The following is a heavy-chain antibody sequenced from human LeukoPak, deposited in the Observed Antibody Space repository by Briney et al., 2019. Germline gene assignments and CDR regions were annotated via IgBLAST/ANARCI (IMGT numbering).Heavy chain of an antibody. CDR1: GFTFSTFA. D-gene: IGHD2-2*01. Sequence: GGSLRLSCAASGFTFSTFAMIWVRQPPGKGLEWVSSIFPSGGEIHYADSVRGRFSISRDNSKNTLYLQMNSLRTEDTAIYYCARDVSRGLTASDYWGQGTLVAVSS. CDR3: ARDVSRGLTASDY. J-gene: IGHJ4*02. V-gene: IGHV3-23*01. CDR2: IFPSGGEI.